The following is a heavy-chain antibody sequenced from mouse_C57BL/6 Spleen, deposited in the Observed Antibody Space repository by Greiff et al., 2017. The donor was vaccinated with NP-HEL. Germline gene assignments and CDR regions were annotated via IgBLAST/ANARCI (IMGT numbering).Heavy chain of an antibody. V-gene: IGHV1-64*01. Sequence: QVHVKQPGAELVKPGASVKLSCKASGYTFTSYWMHWVKQRPGQGLEWIGMIHPNSGSTNYNEKFKSKATLTVDKSSSTAYMQLSSLTSEDSAVYYCAALYYGNYRYFDVWGTGTTVTVSS. D-gene: IGHD2-1*01. CDR2: IHPNSGST. CDR3: AALYYGNYRYFDV. CDR1: GYTFTSYW. J-gene: IGHJ1*03.